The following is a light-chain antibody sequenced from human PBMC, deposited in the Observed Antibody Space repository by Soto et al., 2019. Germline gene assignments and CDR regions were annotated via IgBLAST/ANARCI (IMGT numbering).Light chain of an antibody. CDR1: SSNIGAGYD. Sequence: QSVLTQPPSVSGAPGPRVTISCTGSSSNIGAGYDLHWYQQLPGTAPKLLIYDNSHRPSGVPDLFSGSKSGTSASLAITGLQAEDEADYYCQCYDSSLSAYVFGTGTKVTVL. V-gene: IGLV1-40*01. CDR3: QCYDSSLSAYV. J-gene: IGLJ1*01. CDR2: DNS.